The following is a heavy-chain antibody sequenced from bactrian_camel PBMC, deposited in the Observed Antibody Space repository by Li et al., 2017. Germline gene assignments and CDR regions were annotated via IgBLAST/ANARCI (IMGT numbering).Heavy chain of an antibody. Sequence: HVQLVESGGGSVQAGGSLRLSCAASGYSYSSTCMGWFRQAPGKEREGVAVICRFWTYYADSVKGRFTISQDSAKNSPFLQMDGLKPDDTATYYCAAYYGGTGDCMVIGGILSPTHNRMQYWGKGTQVTVS. CDR2: ICRFWT. V-gene: IGHV3S55*01. J-gene: IGHJ7*01. CDR1: GYSYSSTC. D-gene: IGHD6*01.